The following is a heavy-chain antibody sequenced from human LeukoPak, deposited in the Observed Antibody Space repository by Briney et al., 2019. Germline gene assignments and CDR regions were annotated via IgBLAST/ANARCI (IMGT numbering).Heavy chain of an antibody. CDR3: TRGSWFDP. J-gene: IGHJ5*02. CDR2: TYYRSKWYN. V-gene: IGHV6-1*01. CDR1: GDSVSSNRSS. D-gene: IGHD3-10*01. Sequence: SQTLSLTCAISGDSVSSNRSSWNWIRQSPLRGLEWLGRTYYRSKWYNDYALSVKSRITINPDTSKNQFSLQLNSVTPEDTAIYYCTRGSWFDPWGQGTLVTVSS.